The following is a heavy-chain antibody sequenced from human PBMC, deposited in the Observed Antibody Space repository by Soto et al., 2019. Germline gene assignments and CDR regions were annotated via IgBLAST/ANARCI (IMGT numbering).Heavy chain of an antibody. J-gene: IGHJ6*01. D-gene: IGHD3-10*01. Sequence: QVQLVQSGAEVKKPGSSVKVSCKASGGTFSNFALISWVRQAPGQGLEWMGGIIPIDATVNYAQKFQGRNTLTADESTTTAYMDLGSLSSEDTAVYYCARDLLGFGYTYGDGWGQGTTVTVSS. CDR1: GGTFSNFA. CDR2: IIPIDATV. CDR3: ARDLLGFGYTYGDG. V-gene: IGHV1-69*12.